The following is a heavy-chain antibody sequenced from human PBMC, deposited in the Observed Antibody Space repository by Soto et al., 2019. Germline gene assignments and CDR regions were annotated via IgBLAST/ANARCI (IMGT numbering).Heavy chain of an antibody. CDR3: AKDQYSGSPGKPDY. D-gene: IGHD1-26*01. CDR1: GFTFTSYA. V-gene: IGHV3-23*01. CDR2: VSGTGGTT. J-gene: IGHJ4*02. Sequence: GGSLRLSCAASGFTFTSYAMSWVRQAPGKGLEWVSSVSGTGGTTYYADSVKGRFTVSRDNSKSTLYLQMNSLRAEDTAVYYCAKDQYSGSPGKPDYWGQGTLVTVSS.